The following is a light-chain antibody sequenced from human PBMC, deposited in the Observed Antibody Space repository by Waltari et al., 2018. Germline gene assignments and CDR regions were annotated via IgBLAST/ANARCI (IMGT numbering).Light chain of an antibody. CDR2: EVI. CDR1: NTVVGNYNL. CDR3: CSYAGSGTYV. Sequence: QSALTQPAPVSGTPGQAITIPCTRTNTVVGNYNLVSWYQPHPGEPPKLMICEVIKRPSGVSHRFSGSKSGNTASLTISGLQAEDEADYYCCSYAGSGTYVFGTGTKVTVL. V-gene: IGLV2-23*02. J-gene: IGLJ1*01.